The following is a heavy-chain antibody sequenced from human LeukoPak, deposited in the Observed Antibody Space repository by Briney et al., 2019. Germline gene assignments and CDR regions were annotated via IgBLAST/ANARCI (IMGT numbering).Heavy chain of an antibody. D-gene: IGHD6-13*01. CDR2: IRRDGGVI. J-gene: IGHJ3*02. Sequence: GGSLRLSCEASGFSLSGHWMSWVRQAPGKGLEWVASIRRDGGVIHYLDSVKGRFTISRDSSKNTLYLHMDSLRAEDTAVYYCAKAQGGSSWYGAFDIWGQGTMVTVSS. CDR1: GFSLSGHW. V-gene: IGHV3-7*03. CDR3: AKAQGGSSWYGAFDI.